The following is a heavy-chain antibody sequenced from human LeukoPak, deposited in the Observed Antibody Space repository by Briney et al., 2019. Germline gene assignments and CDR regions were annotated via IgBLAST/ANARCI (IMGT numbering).Heavy chain of an antibody. CDR2: ISGDGGST. V-gene: IGHV3-43*02. CDR3: ARESETSGWYDY. CDR1: GFIFDNYD. Sequence: GGSLRLSCAAPGFIFDNYDIHWVRQAPGKGLEWVSLISGDGGSTFYADSVRGRFTISRDNTRMSLSLQMSSLRSEDTALYYCARESETSGWYDYWGQGTLVTVSS. J-gene: IGHJ4*02. D-gene: IGHD6-19*01.